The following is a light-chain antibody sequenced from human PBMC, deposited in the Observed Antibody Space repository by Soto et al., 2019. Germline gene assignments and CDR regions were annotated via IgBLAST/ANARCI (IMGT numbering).Light chain of an antibody. Sequence: DIQMTQSASTLSASVGDRVTITCRASQSLSSWLAWYQQKPGKAPKLLIYDASSLESGVPSRFSGSGSGTQFTLTISSLQPDDFASYYCQQYHSYPVTFGRGTRVEIK. CDR1: QSLSSW. CDR2: DAS. CDR3: QQYHSYPVT. J-gene: IGKJ4*01. V-gene: IGKV1-5*01.